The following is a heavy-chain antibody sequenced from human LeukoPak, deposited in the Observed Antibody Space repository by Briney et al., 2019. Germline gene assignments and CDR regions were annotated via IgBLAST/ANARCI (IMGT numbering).Heavy chain of an antibody. CDR3: ARDHAPSIYYYYGMDV. D-gene: IGHD2-2*01. Sequence: PGGSLSLSCAASGFTFSSYAMHWVRQAPGKGLEWVAVISYDGSNKYYADSVKGRFTISRDNSKNTLYLQMNSLRAEDTAVYYCARDHAPSIYYYYGMDVWGQGTTVTVSS. V-gene: IGHV3-30-3*01. CDR2: ISYDGSNK. J-gene: IGHJ6*02. CDR1: GFTFSSYA.